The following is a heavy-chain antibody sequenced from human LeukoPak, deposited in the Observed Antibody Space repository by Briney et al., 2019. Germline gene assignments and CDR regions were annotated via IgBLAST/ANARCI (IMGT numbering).Heavy chain of an antibody. J-gene: IGHJ4*02. CDR2: IYYSGST. D-gene: IGHD3-22*01. CDR1: GGSISSSRYY. CDR3: ARHRRPRPIVVVTHFDY. Sequence: PSETLSLTCTVSGGSISSSRYYWGWIRQPPGKGLEWIGSIYYSGSTYYNPSLKSRVTISVDTSKNQFSLKLSSVTAADTAVYYCARHRRPRPIVVVTHFDYWGQGTLVTVPS. V-gene: IGHV4-39*01.